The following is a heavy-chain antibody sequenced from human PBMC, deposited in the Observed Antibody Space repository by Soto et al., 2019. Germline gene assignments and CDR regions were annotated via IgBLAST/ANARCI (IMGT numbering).Heavy chain of an antibody. CDR3: ARGWVDPGVYYYYGMDV. CDR2: IIPIFGTA. D-gene: IGHD3-3*01. CDR1: GGTFSSYA. J-gene: IGHJ6*02. V-gene: IGHV1-69*13. Sequence: SVTVSCKASGGTFSSYAISWVRQAPGQGLEWMGGIIPIFGTANYAQKFQGRVTITADESTSTAYMELSSLRSEDTAVYYCARGWVDPGVYYYYGMDVWGQGTTVTVSS.